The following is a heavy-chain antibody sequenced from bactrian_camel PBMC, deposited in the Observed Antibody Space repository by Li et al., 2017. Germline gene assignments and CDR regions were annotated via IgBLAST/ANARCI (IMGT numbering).Heavy chain of an antibody. CDR3: AARVCYYGTSIVFSSSSYTY. V-gene: IGHV3S9*01. Sequence: HVQLVESGGGSVQAGGSLRLSCAVSVSSANDYCLGWFRQVPGKGREGVAQIDCEGDATNAYPVKGRFTVSKDDTKNTVYLQMNSLKPDDTGMYYCAARVCYYGTSIVFSSSSYTYWGQGTQVTVS. CDR2: IDCEGDA. J-gene: IGHJ4*01. D-gene: IGHD6*01. CDR1: VSSANDYC.